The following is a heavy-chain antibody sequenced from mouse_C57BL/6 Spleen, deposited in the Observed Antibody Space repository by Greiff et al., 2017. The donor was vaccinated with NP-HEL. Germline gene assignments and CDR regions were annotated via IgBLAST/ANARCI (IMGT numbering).Heavy chain of an antibody. CDR1: GFSLSTSGMG. J-gene: IGHJ2*01. V-gene: IGHV8-12*01. CDR3: ARGITTVVATDFDY. D-gene: IGHD1-1*01. Sequence: QVTLKVSGPGILQSSQTLSLTCSFSGFSLSTSGMGVSWIRQPSGKGLEWLAHIYWDDDKRYNPSLKSRLTISKDTSRNQVFLKITSVDTADTATYYCARGITTVVATDFDYWGQGTTLPVSS. CDR2: IYWDDDK.